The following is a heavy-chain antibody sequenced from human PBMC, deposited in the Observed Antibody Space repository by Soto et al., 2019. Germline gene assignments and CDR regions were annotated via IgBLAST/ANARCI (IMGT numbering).Heavy chain of an antibody. V-gene: IGHV4-4*02. CDR2: IYYSGST. CDR1: GGSISSSSW. CDR3: ARLATRYYFDY. D-gene: IGHD1-1*01. J-gene: IGHJ4*02. Sequence: SETLSLTCAVSGGSISSSSWWSWVRQPPGKGLEWIGEIYYSGSTNYNPSLKSRVTISVDTSKNQFSLKMSSVTAADTAVYYCARLATRYYFDYWGQGTLVTVSS.